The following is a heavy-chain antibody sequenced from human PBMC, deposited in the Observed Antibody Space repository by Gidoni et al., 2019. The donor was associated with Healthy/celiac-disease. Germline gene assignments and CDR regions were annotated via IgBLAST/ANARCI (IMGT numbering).Heavy chain of an antibody. J-gene: IGHJ1*01. CDR3: AHHFGYYDSSGSNEYFQH. CDR2: IYWDDDK. Sequence: QITLKESGPTLVKPTQTLTLTCTFSGFSLSTSGVGVGWIRQPPGKALEWLALIYWDDDKRYSPSLKSRLTITKDTSKNQVVLTMTNMDPVDTATYYCAHHFGYYDSSGSNEYFQHWGQGTLVTVSS. V-gene: IGHV2-5*02. D-gene: IGHD3-22*01. CDR1: GFSLSTSGVG.